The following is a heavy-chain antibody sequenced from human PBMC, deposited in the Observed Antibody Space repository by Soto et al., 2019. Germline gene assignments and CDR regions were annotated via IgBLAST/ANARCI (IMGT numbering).Heavy chain of an antibody. D-gene: IGHD6-13*01. J-gene: IGHJ6*02. CDR1: GFTFSTYW. Sequence: EVQLVESGGGLVQPGGSLRLSCAASGFTFSTYWMHWVRQAPGKGLVWVSRIDSDGSRTSYADSVKGRFTISRDNAKSTLYLQMNNVRAEDTAVYYCARDRSARSSSWLDGLPYYYYGMDVWGQGTTVTVSS. CDR2: IDSDGSRT. V-gene: IGHV3-74*01. CDR3: ARDRSARSSSWLDGLPYYYYGMDV.